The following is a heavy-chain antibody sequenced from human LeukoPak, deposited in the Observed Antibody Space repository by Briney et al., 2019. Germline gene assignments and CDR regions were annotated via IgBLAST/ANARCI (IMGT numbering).Heavy chain of an antibody. V-gene: IGHV4-39*07. CDR1: GGSISSSSYY. Sequence: SETLSLTCTVSGGSISSSSYYWGWIRQPPGKGLEWIGSIYYSGSTYYNPSLKSRVTISVDTSKNQFSLKLSSVTAADTAVYYCARDGGCGGDCYHDYWGQGTLVTVSS. J-gene: IGHJ4*02. D-gene: IGHD2-21*02. CDR2: IYYSGST. CDR3: ARDGGCGGDCYHDY.